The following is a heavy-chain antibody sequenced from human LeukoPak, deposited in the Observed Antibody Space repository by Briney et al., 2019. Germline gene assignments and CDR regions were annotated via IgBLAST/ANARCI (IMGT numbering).Heavy chain of an antibody. J-gene: IGHJ3*02. CDR3: ARVRSSWYAFDI. Sequence: SETLSLTCTVSGGSISSYYWSWIRQPPGKGLEWIGYIYYSGSTNYNPSLKSRVTISVDTSKNQFSLKLSSVTAADTAVYYCARVRSSWYAFDIWGQRTMVTVSS. CDR2: IYYSGST. D-gene: IGHD6-13*01. V-gene: IGHV4-59*01. CDR1: GGSISSYY.